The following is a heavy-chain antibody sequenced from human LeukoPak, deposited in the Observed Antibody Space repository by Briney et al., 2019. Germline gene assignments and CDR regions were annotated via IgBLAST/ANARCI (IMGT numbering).Heavy chain of an antibody. Sequence: SETLSLTCTVSGGSIISYYWSWIRQPPGKGLEWIGYIYYSGSTNYSPSLKSRVTISVDTSKNQFSLKLSSVTAADTAVYYCAREGRGCTNGVCYLWFDPSGQGTLVTVSS. D-gene: IGHD2-8*01. J-gene: IGHJ5*02. CDR3: AREGRGCTNGVCYLWFDP. V-gene: IGHV4-59*01. CDR2: IYYSGST. CDR1: GGSIISYY.